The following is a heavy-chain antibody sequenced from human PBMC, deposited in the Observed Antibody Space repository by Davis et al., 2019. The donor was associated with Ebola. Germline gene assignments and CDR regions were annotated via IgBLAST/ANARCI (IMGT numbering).Heavy chain of an antibody. CDR3: AKDRGLWLEDVVD. D-gene: IGHD6-19*01. V-gene: IGHV3-23*01. Sequence: GEPLKISCAASGFTFSSYAMSWVRQAPGKGLEWVSAISGSGGSTYYADSVKGRFTISRDNSKNTLYLQMNSLRAEDTAVYYCAKDRGLWLEDVVDWGQGTLVTVSS. CDR1: GFTFSSYA. J-gene: IGHJ4*02. CDR2: ISGSGGST.